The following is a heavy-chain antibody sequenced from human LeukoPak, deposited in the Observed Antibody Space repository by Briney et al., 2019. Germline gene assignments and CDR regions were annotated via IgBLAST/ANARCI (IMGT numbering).Heavy chain of an antibody. CDR3: AREVIAAASHFDY. CDR1: GFTVSSNY. D-gene: IGHD6-13*01. CDR2: IYSGGST. J-gene: IGHJ4*02. Sequence: GGSLRLSCAASGFTVSSNYMSWVRQAPGKGLEWVSVIYSGGSTYYADSVKGRFTISRDNARNSLYLQMNSLRAEDTAVYYCAREVIAAASHFDYWGQGTLVTVSS. V-gene: IGHV3-53*01.